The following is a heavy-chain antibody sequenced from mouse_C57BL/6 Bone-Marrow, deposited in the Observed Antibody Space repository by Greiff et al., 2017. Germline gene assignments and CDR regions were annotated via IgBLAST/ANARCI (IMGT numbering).Heavy chain of an antibody. Sequence: QVQLQQSGAELARPGASVKMSCKASGYTFTSYTMHWVKQRPGQGLEWIGDINPSSGYTKYNQKFKDKATLTAYKSSSTAYMQLSRLTSEDSAVDYCARKGDSNYPDYWGQGTTRTVSS. V-gene: IGHV1-4*01. CDR1: GYTFTSYT. D-gene: IGHD2-5*01. CDR3: ARKGDSNYPDY. J-gene: IGHJ2*01. CDR2: INPSSGYT.